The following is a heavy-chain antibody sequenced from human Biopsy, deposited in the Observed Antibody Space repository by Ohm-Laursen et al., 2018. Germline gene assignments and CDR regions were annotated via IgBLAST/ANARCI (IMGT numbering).Heavy chain of an antibody. CDR3: ATSHYFESTGYAFDF. CDR1: GYTFTSYG. V-gene: IGHV1-18*01. J-gene: IGHJ3*01. Sequence: ASVKVSCKASGYTFTSYGISWVRQAPGQGLEWMGRINTYNANTDYAQKVQGRVTMTTDTSTSTVYMELRSLRSGDTAVYYCATSHYFESTGYAFDFWGQGTMVSVSS. CDR2: INTYNANT. D-gene: IGHD3-22*01.